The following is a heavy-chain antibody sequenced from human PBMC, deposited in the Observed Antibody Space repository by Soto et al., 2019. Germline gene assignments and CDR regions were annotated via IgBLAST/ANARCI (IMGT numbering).Heavy chain of an antibody. D-gene: IGHD3-3*01. CDR1: GGTFSSYA. V-gene: IGHV1-69*05. CDR2: IIPIFGTA. J-gene: IGHJ5*02. CDR3: ARGLRFVEWLFNWFDP. Sequence: QVQLVQSGAEVKKPGSSVKVSCKASGGTFSSYAISWVRQAPGQGLEWMGGIIPIFGTANYAQKFQGRVTITXXDXTXXGCMELRSLGSEATAGDYCARGLRFVEWLFNWFDPWGQGTLVTVSS.